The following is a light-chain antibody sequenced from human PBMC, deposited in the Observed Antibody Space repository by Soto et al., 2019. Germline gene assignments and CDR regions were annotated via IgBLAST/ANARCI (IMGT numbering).Light chain of an antibody. CDR1: SSDVGGYNY. Sequence: QSALTQPASVSGSPGQSITISCTGSSSDVGGYNYVSWYQQHPGKAPKLMIYEVSNRPSGISNRFSGAKSGNTASLTLSGLQAEDEADYYCSSYTSSSPLVFCGGTKLTVL. V-gene: IGLV2-14*01. CDR2: EVS. CDR3: SSYTSSSPLV. J-gene: IGLJ2*01.